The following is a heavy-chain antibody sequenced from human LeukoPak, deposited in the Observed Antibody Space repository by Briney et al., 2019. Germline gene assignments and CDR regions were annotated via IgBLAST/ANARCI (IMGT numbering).Heavy chain of an antibody. CDR2: IYYSGST. CDR1: GGSISSGDYY. J-gene: IGHJ4*02. D-gene: IGHD2-21*01. CDR3: ARGAIIGGDFDY. V-gene: IGHV4-30-4*01. Sequence: SETLSLTCTVSGGSISSGDYYWSWIRQPPGKGLEWIGYIYYSGSTYYNPSLKSRLTISVDTSNNQFSLKLSSVTAADTAVYYCARGAIIGGDFDYWGQGTLVTVSS.